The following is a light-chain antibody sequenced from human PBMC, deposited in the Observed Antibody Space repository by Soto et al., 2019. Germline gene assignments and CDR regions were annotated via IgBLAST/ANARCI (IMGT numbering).Light chain of an antibody. Sequence: QSALTQPASVSGSPGQSITISCTGTSSDIGGYNNVSWYQQHPGKAPKLMIYDVSDRPSGVSNRFSGSKSGNTASLTISGLQAEDEADYYCASYASSNTVLFGGGTKLTV. CDR1: SSDIGGYNN. J-gene: IGLJ2*01. V-gene: IGLV2-14*03. CDR3: ASYASSNTVL. CDR2: DVS.